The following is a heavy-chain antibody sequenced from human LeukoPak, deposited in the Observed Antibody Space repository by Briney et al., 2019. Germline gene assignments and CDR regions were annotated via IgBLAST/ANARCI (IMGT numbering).Heavy chain of an antibody. CDR3: ARRYGDYRNYGLDV. J-gene: IGHJ6*02. CDR1: GFTFSSYS. D-gene: IGHD4-17*01. CDR2: ISSSSSYI. V-gene: IGHV3-21*04. Sequence: PGGSLRLSCAASGFTFSSYSMNWVRQAPGKGLEWVSSISSSSSYIYYADSVKGRFTISRDNAKNALYLQMNSLRAEDTAVYYCARRYGDYRNYGLDVWGQGTAVTVSS.